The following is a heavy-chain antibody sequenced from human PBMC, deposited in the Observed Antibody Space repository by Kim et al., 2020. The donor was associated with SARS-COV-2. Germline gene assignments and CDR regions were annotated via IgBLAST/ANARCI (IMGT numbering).Heavy chain of an antibody. Sequence: GGSLRLSCAASGFTFSSYAMSWVRQAPGKGLEWVSVIYSGGSSTYYADSVKGRFTISRDNSKNTLYLQMNSLRAEDTAVYYCAKQDDRYYFDYWGQGTLVTVSS. D-gene: IGHD3-22*01. CDR2: IYSGGSST. J-gene: IGHJ4*02. CDR3: AKQDDRYYFDY. V-gene: IGHV3-23*03. CDR1: GFTFSSYA.